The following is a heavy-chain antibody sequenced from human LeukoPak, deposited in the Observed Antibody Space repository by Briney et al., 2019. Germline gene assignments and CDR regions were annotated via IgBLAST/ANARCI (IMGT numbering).Heavy chain of an antibody. J-gene: IGHJ4*02. CDR2: INIDASTT. CDR1: GFTFSSHW. V-gene: IGHV3-74*01. Sequence: PGGSLRLSCAASGFTFSSHWMHWVRQAPGTGLVWVARINIDASTTTYVDSVKGRFTISRDNAKNTLYLQMNNLGVEDTGIYYCAKENESPDLWGQGTLVTVSS. CDR3: AKENESPDL. D-gene: IGHD3/OR15-3a*01.